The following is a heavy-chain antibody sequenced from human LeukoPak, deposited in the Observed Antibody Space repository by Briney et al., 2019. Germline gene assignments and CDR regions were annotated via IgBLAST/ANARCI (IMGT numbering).Heavy chain of an antibody. V-gene: IGHV4-39*01. D-gene: IGHD6-13*01. Sequence: PSQTLSLTCTVSGGSISSSGHYWGWIRQPPGKGLEWIGSIYYSGSTYYNPSLKSRVTISVDTSKNQFSLKLSSVTAADTAVYYCARQPGMAAGTFDYWGQGTLVTVSS. CDR3: ARQPGMAAGTFDY. CDR1: GGSISSSGHY. J-gene: IGHJ4*02. CDR2: IYYSGST.